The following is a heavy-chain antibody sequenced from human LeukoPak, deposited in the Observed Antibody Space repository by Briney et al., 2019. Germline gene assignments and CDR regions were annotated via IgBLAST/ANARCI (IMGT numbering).Heavy chain of an antibody. CDR3: ARLVTAIDY. CDR2: IYYSGST. Sequence: LEPLSLTCPLTGRCISCYYWSWIRQPPGKGLEWIGYIYYSGSTNYNPSLKSRVTISVDTSKNQFSLKLSAVTAADTAVYYCARLVTAIDYWGQGTLVTVSS. CDR1: GRCISCYY. J-gene: IGHJ4*02. D-gene: IGHD2-21*02. V-gene: IGHV4-59*08.